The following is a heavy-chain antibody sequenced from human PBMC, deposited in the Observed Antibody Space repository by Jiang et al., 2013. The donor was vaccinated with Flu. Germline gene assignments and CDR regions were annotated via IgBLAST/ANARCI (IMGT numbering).Heavy chain of an antibody. CDR1: GGSISSGGYY. D-gene: IGHD3-3*01. CDR3: ARRVVLQSLQSTLMGRSPDWYFDL. J-gene: IGHJ2*01. Sequence: KPSQTLSLTCTVSGGSISSGGYYWSWIRQHPGKGLEWIGYIYYSGSTYYNPSLKSRVTISVDTSKNQFSLKLSSVTAADTAVYYCARRVVLQSLQSTLMGRSPDWYFDLWGRGTLVTVSS. V-gene: IGHV4-31*03. CDR2: IYYSGST.